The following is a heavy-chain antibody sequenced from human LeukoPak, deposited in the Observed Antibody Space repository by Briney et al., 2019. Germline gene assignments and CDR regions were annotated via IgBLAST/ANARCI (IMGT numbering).Heavy chain of an antibody. CDR1: GYTFTSYD. D-gene: IGHD1-26*01. CDR3: ARSSVGARRRIDY. CDR2: MNPKSVNT. V-gene: IGHV1-8*01. Sequence: ASVTVSCTASGYTFTSYDINWVRQAPGQGLEWMGWMNPKSVNTGYAQKFQGRVTMTRSTSINTAYMELNSLTSEDTAVYYCARSSVGARRRIDYWGQGSLVTVSS. J-gene: IGHJ4*02.